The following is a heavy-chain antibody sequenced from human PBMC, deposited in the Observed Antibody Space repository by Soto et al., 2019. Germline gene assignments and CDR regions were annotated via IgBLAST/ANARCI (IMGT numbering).Heavy chain of an antibody. CDR1: GGSISSGGYS. Sequence: SETLSLTCAVSGGSISSGGYSWSWIRQPPGKGLEWIGYIYHSGSTYYNPSLKSRVTISVDTSKNQFSLKLSSVTAADTAVYYCARIIAVAARARHFDYWGQGTLVTVSS. D-gene: IGHD6-19*01. CDR2: IYHSGST. CDR3: ARIIAVAARARHFDY. J-gene: IGHJ4*02. V-gene: IGHV4-30-2*01.